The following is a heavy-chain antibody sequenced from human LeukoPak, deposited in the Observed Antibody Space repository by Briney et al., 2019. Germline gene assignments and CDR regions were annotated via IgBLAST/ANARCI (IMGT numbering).Heavy chain of an antibody. J-gene: IGHJ6*03. Sequence: ASVKVSCKASGYTFTSYDINGVRQATGQGLEWMGWMNPNSGNTGDAQQFQGRVNMTRNTSISTAYMELSSLRSEDTAVYYRARALYGSGTPGYYYVDGWGKGTTVTVSS. CDR1: GYTFTSYD. CDR2: MNPNSGNT. CDR3: ARALYGSGTPGYYYVDG. D-gene: IGHD3-10*01. V-gene: IGHV1-8*01.